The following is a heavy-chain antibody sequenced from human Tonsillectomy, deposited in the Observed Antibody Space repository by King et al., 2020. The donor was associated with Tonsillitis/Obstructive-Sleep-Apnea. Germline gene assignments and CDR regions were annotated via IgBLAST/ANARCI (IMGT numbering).Heavy chain of an antibody. CDR3: ARDEGWNSLWFDS. CDR2: ISGTTSYI. J-gene: IGHJ5*01. D-gene: IGHD1-7*01. CDR1: GFTFSNYA. V-gene: IGHV3-21*01. Sequence: VQLVESGGGLVKPGGSLRLSCAASGFTFSNYAINWVRQAPGMGLEWVSSISGTTSYIYYADSVKGRFTISRDNAKNSLYLQMNSLRAEDTAVYYCARDEGWNSLWFDSWGQGTLVTVSS.